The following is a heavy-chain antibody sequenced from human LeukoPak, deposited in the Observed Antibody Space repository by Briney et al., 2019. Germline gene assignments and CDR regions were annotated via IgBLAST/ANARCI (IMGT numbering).Heavy chain of an antibody. CDR3: ARLLVGNWNVYFEY. D-gene: IGHD1-1*01. CDR2: IYPGDSNT. V-gene: IGHV5-51*01. CDR1: GXSFTSYW. J-gene: IGHJ4*02. Sequence: GESLKTSCQGSGXSFTSYWSGWVRQMHGKGLEWLGIIYPGDSNTRYSPSFQGQVTISADKSISTAYLQWSSLKASDTAMYYCARLLVGNWNVYFEYWGQGTLVTVSS.